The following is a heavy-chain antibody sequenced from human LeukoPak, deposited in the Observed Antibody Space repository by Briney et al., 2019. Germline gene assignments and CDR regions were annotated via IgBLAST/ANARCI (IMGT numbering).Heavy chain of an antibody. CDR2: ISGSGGST. CDR3: AKAQLRFDWNWYFDL. Sequence: GGSLRLSCAASGFTFSSYAMNWVRQAPGKGLKWVSGISGSGGSTYYADSVKGRFTISRDNSKNTLYLQMNSLRAEDTAVYYCAKAQLRFDWNWYFDLWGRGTLVSVSS. V-gene: IGHV3-23*01. J-gene: IGHJ2*01. D-gene: IGHD3-9*01. CDR1: GFTFSSYA.